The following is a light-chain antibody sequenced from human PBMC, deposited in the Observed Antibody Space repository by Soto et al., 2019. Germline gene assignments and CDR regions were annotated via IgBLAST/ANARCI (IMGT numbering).Light chain of an antibody. V-gene: IGKV3-15*01. Sequence: EIVMTMSPATLSVSPRESATLSCRARQRVSNKLACYQQRPGQAPSLVIYGASTRATGVPVRFSGSGSGTELTLTISSLQSEDVAVYHCRQYNYWPPGTFGQGTKVDI. J-gene: IGKJ1*01. CDR2: GAS. CDR1: QRVSNK. CDR3: RQYNYWPPGT.